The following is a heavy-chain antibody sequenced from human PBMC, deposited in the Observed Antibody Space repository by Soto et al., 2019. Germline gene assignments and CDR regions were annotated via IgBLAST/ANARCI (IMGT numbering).Heavy chain of an antibody. CDR1: GGSISSYY. V-gene: IGHV4-59*01. J-gene: IGHJ4*02. CDR3: ARSSSGWFYYFDY. Sequence: SETLSLTCTVSGGSISSYYWSWIRQPPGKGLEWIGYIYYSGSTNYNPSLKSRVTISVDTSKNQFSLKLSSVTAADTAVYYCARSSSGWFYYFDYWGQGTLVTVSS. D-gene: IGHD6-19*01. CDR2: IYYSGST.